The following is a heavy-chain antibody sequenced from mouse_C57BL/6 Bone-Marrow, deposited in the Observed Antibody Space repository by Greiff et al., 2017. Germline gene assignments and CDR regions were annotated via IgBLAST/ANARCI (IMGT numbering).Heavy chain of an antibody. Sequence: QVQLQQPGAELVRPGSSVKLSCKASGYTFTSYWMDWVKQRPGQGLEWIGNIYPSDSETHYNQKFKDKATLTVDKSSSTAYMQLSSLTSEDSAVYYCARYGTGAMDYWGQGTSVTGSS. CDR2: IYPSDSET. CDR3: ARYGTGAMDY. D-gene: IGHD1-1*01. J-gene: IGHJ4*01. V-gene: IGHV1-61*01. CDR1: GYTFTSYW.